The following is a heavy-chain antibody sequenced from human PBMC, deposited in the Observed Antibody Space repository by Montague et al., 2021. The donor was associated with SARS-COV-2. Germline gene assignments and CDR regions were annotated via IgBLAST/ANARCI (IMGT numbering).Heavy chain of an antibody. CDR2: IYYSGGT. D-gene: IGHD3-9*01. CDR3: ARYYDILTGYYMDAFDI. J-gene: IGHJ3*02. V-gene: IGHV4-39*01. CDR1: GGSISSSSYY. Sequence: SETLSLTCTVSGGSISSSSYYWGWIRQPPGKGLEWIGSIYYSGGTNYNPSLESRVTISVDTSKNQFSLKLSSVTDADTAVYYCARYYDILTGYYMDAFDIWGQGTMVTVSS.